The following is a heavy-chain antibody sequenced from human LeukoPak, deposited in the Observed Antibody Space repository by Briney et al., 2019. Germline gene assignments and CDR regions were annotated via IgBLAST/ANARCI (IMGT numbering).Heavy chain of an antibody. J-gene: IGHJ4*02. Sequence: GGSLRLSCAASGFTFSNAWMNWVRQAPGKGLEWVGRIKSKTDGGTTDYAAPVKGRFTISRDDSRNTLYLQMNSLRAEDTAVYYCARDSGGRVYNYWGQGTLVTVSS. D-gene: IGHD6-13*01. CDR2: IKSKTDGGTT. V-gene: IGHV3-15*07. CDR3: ARDSGGRVYNY. CDR1: GFTFSNAW.